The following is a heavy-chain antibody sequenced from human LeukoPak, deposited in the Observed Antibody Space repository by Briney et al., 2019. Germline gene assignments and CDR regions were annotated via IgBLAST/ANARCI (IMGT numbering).Heavy chain of an antibody. D-gene: IGHD2/OR15-2a*01. CDR2: IRSDGSDT. CDR1: GFTFSDTW. Sequence: GGSLRLSCAASGFTFSDTWMHWVRQAPGEVLVWVSRIRSDGSDTRYAESVKGRFTISRDNAKNTLYLQMNSLRAEDTAVYYCARDWFHAIDYWGQGTLVTVSS. J-gene: IGHJ4*02. CDR3: ARDWFHAIDY. V-gene: IGHV3-74*01.